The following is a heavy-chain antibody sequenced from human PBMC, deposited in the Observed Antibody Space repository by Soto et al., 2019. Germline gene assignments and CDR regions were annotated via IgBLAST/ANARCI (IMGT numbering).Heavy chain of an antibody. Sequence: GGSLRLSCAASGFIFGDHSMNWVRQSPGKGLEWVSSISSRCKYIYYADSVRGRFTISRDNADNSLYLQMNSLRAEDTALYYCARDLDVAPMLRYFDSWGQGTLVTVSS. D-gene: IGHD3-10*02. V-gene: IGHV3-21*01. CDR2: ISSRCKYI. J-gene: IGHJ4*02. CDR3: ARDLDVAPMLRYFDS. CDR1: GFIFGDHS.